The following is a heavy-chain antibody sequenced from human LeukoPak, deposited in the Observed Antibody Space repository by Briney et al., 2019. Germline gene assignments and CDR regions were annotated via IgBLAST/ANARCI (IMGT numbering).Heavy chain of an antibody. D-gene: IGHD3-22*01. CDR1: GFTFSSYS. CDR2: ISSSSSYI. Sequence: GGSLRLSCAASGFTFSSYSMNWVRQAPGKGLEWVSSISSSSSYIYYADSVKGRFTISRDNAKNSLYLQMNSLRAEDTAVYYCARGLEYYYDSSGYYGYWGQGTLVTVSS. J-gene: IGHJ4*02. CDR3: ARGLEYYYDSSGYYGY. V-gene: IGHV3-21*01.